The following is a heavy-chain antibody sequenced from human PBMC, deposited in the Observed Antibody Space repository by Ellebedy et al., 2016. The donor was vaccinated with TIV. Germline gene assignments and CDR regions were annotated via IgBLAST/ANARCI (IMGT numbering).Heavy chain of an antibody. D-gene: IGHD2-2*01. CDR3: VVVPAAIVGGNPDLPWPFDI. J-gene: IGHJ3*02. Sequence: GGSLRLSCTASGFTLDDYAMDWVRQPPGKGLEWVSAISGSGGSTYYADSVTGRFTISRDNSKNTLYLQMNSLRAEDTAVYYCVVVPAAIVGGNPDLPWPFDIWGQGTMVTVSS. CDR2: ISGSGGST. V-gene: IGHV3-23*01. CDR1: GFTLDDYA.